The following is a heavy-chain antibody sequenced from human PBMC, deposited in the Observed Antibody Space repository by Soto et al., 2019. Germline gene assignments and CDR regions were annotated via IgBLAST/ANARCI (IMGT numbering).Heavy chain of an antibody. J-gene: IGHJ6*02. CDR3: AKVAYYDFWSGYPDEPQGFRMDV. CDR1: GFTFSSYG. D-gene: IGHD3-3*01. CDR2: ISYDGSNK. V-gene: IGHV3-30*18. Sequence: GGSLRLSCAASGFTFSSYGMHWVRQAPGKGLEWVAVISYDGSNKYYADSVKGRFTISRDNSKNTLYLQMNSLRAEDTVVYFCAKVAYYDFWSGYPDEPQGFRMDVWGQGTTVTVSS.